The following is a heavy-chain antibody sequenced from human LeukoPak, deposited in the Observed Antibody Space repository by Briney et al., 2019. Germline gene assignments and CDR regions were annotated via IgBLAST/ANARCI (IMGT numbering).Heavy chain of an antibody. Sequence: SGPTLVNPTQTLTLTCTFSGFSLSTSGVGVGWIRQAPGKALEWLALIYWDDDKRYRPSLKSRLTITKDTSKNQVVLTMTNMDPVDTATYYSAHLSDSSGYPDAFDIWGQVTMVPDSFDIWGQGTMVTVSS. V-gene: IGHV2-5*02. CDR3: AHLSDSSGYPDAFDIWGQVTMVPDSFDI. J-gene: IGHJ3*02. CDR1: GFSLSTSGVG. CDR2: IYWDDDK. D-gene: IGHD3-22*01.